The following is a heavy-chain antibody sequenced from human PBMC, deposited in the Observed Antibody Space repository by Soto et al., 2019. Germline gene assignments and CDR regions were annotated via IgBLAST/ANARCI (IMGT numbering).Heavy chain of an antibody. CDR3: ARSDSGYCSGGSCYFDWYFDL. V-gene: IGHV2-26*01. CDR1: GFSLSNARMG. J-gene: IGHJ2*01. CDR2: IFSNDEK. Sequence: QVTLKESGPVLVKPTETLTLTCTVSGFSLSNARMGVSWIRQPPGKALEWLAHIFSNDEKSYSTSLKSRLTISKDTSKSQVVLTMTNMDPVDTATYYCARSDSGYCSGGSCYFDWYFDLWGRGTLVTVSS. D-gene: IGHD2-15*01.